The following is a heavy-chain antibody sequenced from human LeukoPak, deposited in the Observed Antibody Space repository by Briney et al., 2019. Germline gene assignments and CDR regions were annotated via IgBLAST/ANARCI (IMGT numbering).Heavy chain of an antibody. CDR2: ISGNGDYT. CDR3: PKLPQAGGDYYYIDV. D-gene: IGHD6-19*01. V-gene: IGHV3-23*01. Sequence: PGGSVRLSCAASGFTFSTYAMSWVRQAPGKGLDWVSAISGNGDYTYYADSVRGRFTISRDNSRTTLFLQMNSLRAEDTALYYFPKLPQAGGDYYYIDVWGKGTTVTVSS. CDR1: GFTFSTYA. J-gene: IGHJ6*03.